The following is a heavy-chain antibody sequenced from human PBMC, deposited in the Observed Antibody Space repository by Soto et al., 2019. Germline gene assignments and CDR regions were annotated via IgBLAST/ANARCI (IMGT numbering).Heavy chain of an antibody. J-gene: IGHJ4*02. D-gene: IGHD6-6*01. CDR1: GGSISSGGYY. CDR3: ARMASFSLGY. Sequence: SETLSLTCTVSGGSISSGGYYWSWIRQHPGKGLEWIGYIYYSGSTYYNPSLKSRVTISVDTSKNQFSLKLSSVTAADTAVYYCARMASFSLGYWGQGTLVTVSS. V-gene: IGHV4-31*03. CDR2: IYYSGST.